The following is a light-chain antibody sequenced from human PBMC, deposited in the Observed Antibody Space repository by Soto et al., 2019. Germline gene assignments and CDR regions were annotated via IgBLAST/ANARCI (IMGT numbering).Light chain of an antibody. CDR3: QQRSNWQYT. V-gene: IGKV3-11*01. CDR2: DAS. J-gene: IGKJ2*01. Sequence: EIVLTQSQATLSLSPGERATLSCRASQSVSSYLAWYQQKPGQAPRLLIYDASNRATGIPARFSGSESGTDFPLTISRLEPEDFAVYYCQQRSNWQYTFGKGPKLELK. CDR1: QSVSSY.